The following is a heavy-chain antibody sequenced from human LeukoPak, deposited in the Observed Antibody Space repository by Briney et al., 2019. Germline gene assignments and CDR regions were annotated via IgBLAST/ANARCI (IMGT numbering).Heavy chain of an antibody. D-gene: IGHD3-3*01. CDR3: ARGLFGVVIDKFDY. CDR2: IYYSGST. Sequence: PSETLSLTCTVSGGSISSGDYYWSWIRQPPGQGLEWIGYIYYSGSTYYNPSLKGRVTISVDTSKNQFSLKLSSVTAADTAVYYCARGLFGVVIDKFDYWGQGTLVTVSS. J-gene: IGHJ4*02. CDR1: GGSISSGDYY. V-gene: IGHV4-30-4*08.